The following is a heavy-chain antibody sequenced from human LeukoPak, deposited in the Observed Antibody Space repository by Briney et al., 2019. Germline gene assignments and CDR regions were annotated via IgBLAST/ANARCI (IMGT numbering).Heavy chain of an antibody. V-gene: IGHV3-21*01. J-gene: IGHJ4*02. CDR3: AGDQGGNRWTY. Sequence: GGSLRLSCAASGFTFSTYSMNWVRQAPGKGLEWVSSISTRSSYIYYVDSVRGRFTISRDNAKKSLYLQMNSLRVEDSAVYYCAGDQGGNRWTYWGQGILVTVSS. CDR1: GFTFSTYS. CDR2: ISTRSSYI. D-gene: IGHD3-16*01.